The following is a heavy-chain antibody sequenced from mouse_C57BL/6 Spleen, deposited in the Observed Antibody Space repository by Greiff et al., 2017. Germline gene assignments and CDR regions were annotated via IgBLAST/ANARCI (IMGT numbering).Heavy chain of an antibody. CDR2: IYPRSGNT. V-gene: IGHV1-81*01. CDR1: GYTFTSYG. CDR3: ARGYYGETGYFDV. Sequence: QVQLKQSGAELARPGASVKLSCKASGYTFTSYGISWVKQRTGQGLEWIGEIYPRSGNTYYNEKFKGKATLTADKSSSTAYMELRSLTSEDSAVXFGARGYYGETGYFDVWGTGTTVTVSS. D-gene: IGHD1-2*01. J-gene: IGHJ1*03.